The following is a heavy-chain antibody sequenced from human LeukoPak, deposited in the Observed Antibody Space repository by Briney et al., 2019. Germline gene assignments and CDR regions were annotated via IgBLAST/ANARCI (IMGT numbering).Heavy chain of an antibody. CDR3: GRGYPYYFDH. Sequence: PGGSLRLSCAASRFTVSSNYMGWVHQAPGKGLEWVSFYGGGSTYYADSVKGRFIISRDNSKNTLYLQMNSLRAEDTAVYFCGRGYPYYFDHWGQGTLVTVSS. J-gene: IGHJ4*02. V-gene: IGHV3-66*01. D-gene: IGHD3-22*01. CDR1: RFTVSSNY. CDR2: YGGGST.